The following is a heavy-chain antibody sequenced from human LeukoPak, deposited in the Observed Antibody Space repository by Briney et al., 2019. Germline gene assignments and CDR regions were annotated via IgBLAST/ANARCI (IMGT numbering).Heavy chain of an antibody. J-gene: IGHJ4*02. Sequence: GGSLRLSCAATGFTFSSYWMVCVRQVSGKGLEWVANINQGGSETAYVDSVKGRFTISRDNAKSSLYLQMNSLRAEDTAVYYCARNNCWSFDDWGQGTLVTVSS. CDR2: INQGGSET. CDR1: GFTFSSYW. CDR3: ARNNCWSFDD. D-gene: IGHD2-21*01. V-gene: IGHV3-7*02.